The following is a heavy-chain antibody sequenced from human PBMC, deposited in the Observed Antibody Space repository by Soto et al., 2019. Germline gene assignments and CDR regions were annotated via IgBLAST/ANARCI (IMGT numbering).Heavy chain of an antibody. CDR3: ATDATREGGWHH. V-gene: IGHV3-15*07. CDR2: IKSKTDGGTA. D-gene: IGHD6-19*01. CDR1: GFPFTNAW. Sequence: GGSLRLSCAASGFPFTNAWMNWVRQAPGKGLEWVGRIKSKTDGGTADYAAPVKGRFTISRDDSKNTLYLQMNSLKTEDTAVYYCATDATREGGWHHWGQGTLVTVSS. J-gene: IGHJ5*02.